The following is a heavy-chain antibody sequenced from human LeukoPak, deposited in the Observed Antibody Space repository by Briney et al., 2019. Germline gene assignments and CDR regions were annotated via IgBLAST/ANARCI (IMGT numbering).Heavy chain of an antibody. CDR2: IYYSGST. V-gene: IGHV4-39*07. Sequence: PSETLSHTCTVSGGSISSSSYYWGWIRQPPGKGLEWIGSIYYSGSTYYNPSLKSRVTISVDTSKNQFSLKLSSVTAADTAVYYCARGSDFWSGYSDYWGQGTLVTASS. CDR3: ARGSDFWSGYSDY. J-gene: IGHJ4*02. CDR1: GGSISSSSYY. D-gene: IGHD3-3*01.